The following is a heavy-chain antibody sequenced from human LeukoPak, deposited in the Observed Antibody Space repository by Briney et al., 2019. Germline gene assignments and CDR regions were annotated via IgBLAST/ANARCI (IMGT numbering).Heavy chain of an antibody. D-gene: IGHD6-19*01. CDR3: ARGQRSTQWLVIVRYYYYYMDV. J-gene: IGHJ6*03. CDR1: GGSFSGYY. Sequence: KPSETLSLTCAVYGGSFSGYYWSWIRQPPGKGLEWIGEINHSGSTNYNPSLKGRVTISVDTSKNQFSLKLSSVTASDTAVYYCARGQRSTQWLVIVRYYYYYMDVWGKGTTVTVSS. V-gene: IGHV4-34*01. CDR2: INHSGST.